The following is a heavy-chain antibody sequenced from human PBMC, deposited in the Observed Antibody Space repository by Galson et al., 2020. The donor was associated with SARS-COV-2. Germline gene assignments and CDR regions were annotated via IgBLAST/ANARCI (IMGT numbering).Heavy chain of an antibody. D-gene: IGHD1-26*01. CDR2: ISYDGSNK. J-gene: IGHJ5*02. V-gene: IGHV3-30-3*01. Sequence: GESLKISCAASGFTFSSYAMHWVRQAPGKGLEWVAVISYDGSNKYYADSVKGRFTISRDNSKNTLYLQMNSLRAEDTAVYYCARPYSGSYLNWFVPWGRGALVIVCS. CDR1: GFTFSSYA. CDR3: ARPYSGSYLNWFVP.